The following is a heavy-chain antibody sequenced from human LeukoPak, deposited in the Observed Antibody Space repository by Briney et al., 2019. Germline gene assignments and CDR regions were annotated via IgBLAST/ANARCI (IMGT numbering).Heavy chain of an antibody. J-gene: IGHJ4*02. V-gene: IGHV1-2*02. CDR3: ARDRAVAGTLRFDY. D-gene: IGHD6-19*01. Sequence: GASVKVSCKASGYTFTAYYIHWLRQAPGQGLEWMGWVNPFSGGTIPAQKFQDRVTMTKDTSINTAYMELSSLRSDDTAVYYCARDRAVAGTLRFDYWGQGTLVTVSS. CDR1: GYTFTAYY. CDR2: VNPFSGGT.